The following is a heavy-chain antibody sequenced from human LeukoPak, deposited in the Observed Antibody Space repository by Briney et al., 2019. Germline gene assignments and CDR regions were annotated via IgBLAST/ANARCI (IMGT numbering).Heavy chain of an antibody. Sequence: GGSLRLSCAASGFTFDDYAIHWVRQAPGKGLEWVSGISWNSGSVGYADSVKGRFTISRDNAKNSLYLQMNSLRAEDTALYYCAKDYFPYQLLSFDYWGQGTLVTVSS. CDR3: AKDYFPYQLLSFDY. CDR1: GFTFDDYA. V-gene: IGHV3-9*01. D-gene: IGHD2-2*01. J-gene: IGHJ4*02. CDR2: ISWNSGSV.